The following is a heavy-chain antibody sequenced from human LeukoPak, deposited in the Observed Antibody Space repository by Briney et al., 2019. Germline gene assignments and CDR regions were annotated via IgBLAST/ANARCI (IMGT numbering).Heavy chain of an antibody. CDR3: AKAEYYYDSSGYRYYYYYMDV. V-gene: IGHV3-30*02. D-gene: IGHD3-22*01. CDR1: GFTLSSYG. Sequence: SGGSLRLSCAASGFTLSSYGMHWVRQAPGKGLKWVAFIRYDGSNKYYADSVKGRFTISRDNSKNTLYLQMNSLRAEDTAVYYCAKAEYYYDSSGYRYYYYYMDVWGKGTTVTISS. J-gene: IGHJ6*03. CDR2: IRYDGSNK.